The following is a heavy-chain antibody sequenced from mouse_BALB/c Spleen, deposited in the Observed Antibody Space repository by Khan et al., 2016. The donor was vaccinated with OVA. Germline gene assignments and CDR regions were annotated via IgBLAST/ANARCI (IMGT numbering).Heavy chain of an antibody. V-gene: IGHV5-15*02. CDR3: GRGGGTAPFAY. CDR1: GFTFSDYG. CDR2: ISDLAYTI. D-gene: IGHD1-2*01. Sequence: EVELVESGGGLVQPGGSRKLSCAASGFTFSDYGMAWVRQAPGKGPEWVAFISDLAYTIYYADTVTGRFTISRENAKKILYLEMNSLRSEDTAMYYCGRGGGTAPFAYWGLGTLVTVSA. J-gene: IGHJ3*01.